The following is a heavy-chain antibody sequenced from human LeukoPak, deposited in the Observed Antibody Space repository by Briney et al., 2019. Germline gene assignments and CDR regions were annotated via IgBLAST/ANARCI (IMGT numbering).Heavy chain of an antibody. CDR1: EFTFSNYA. V-gene: IGHV3-23*01. CDR2: IMNSGIT. D-gene: IGHD2-2*01. CDR3: AKMRGITRSTLSSDY. J-gene: IGHJ4*02. Sequence: GGSLRLSCAASEFTFSNYAMSWVRQAPGKGLEWVSIIMNSGITYYIDSVRGRFTISRDNSKNTLYLQLNSLRAEDTAVYYCAKMRGITRSTLSSDYWGQGALVTVSS.